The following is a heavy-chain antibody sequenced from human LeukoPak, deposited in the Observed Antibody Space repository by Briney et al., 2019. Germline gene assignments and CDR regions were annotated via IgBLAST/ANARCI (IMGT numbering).Heavy chain of an antibody. CDR1: GGTFSSYA. J-gene: IGHJ4*02. Sequence: ASVKVSCKASGGTFSSYAINWVRQATGQGLEWMGWINPNSGGTNYAQKFQGRVTMTRDTSISTAYMELSRLRSDDTAMYYCARPSSSWYSCVDYWGQGTLVTVSS. CDR3: ARPSSSWYSCVDY. CDR2: INPNSGGT. D-gene: IGHD6-13*01. V-gene: IGHV1-2*02.